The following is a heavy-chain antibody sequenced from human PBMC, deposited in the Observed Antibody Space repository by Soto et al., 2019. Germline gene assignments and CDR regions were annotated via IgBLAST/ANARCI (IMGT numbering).Heavy chain of an antibody. D-gene: IGHD5-12*01. CDR1: GFTFSAYY. CDR3: ARAISGFDPFDY. V-gene: IGHV3-11*05. Sequence: GGSLRLFCAASGFTFSAYYMSWIRQAPGKGLEWVSYISSSSSYTNHADSVKGRFTISRDNAKNSLFLQMNSLRAEDTAVYYCARAISGFDPFDYWGQGTLVTVSS. J-gene: IGHJ4*02. CDR2: ISSSSSYT.